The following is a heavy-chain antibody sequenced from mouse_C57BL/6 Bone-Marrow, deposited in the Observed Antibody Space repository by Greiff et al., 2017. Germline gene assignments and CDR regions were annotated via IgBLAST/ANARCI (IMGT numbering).Heavy chain of an antibody. CDR1: GYTFTNYW. D-gene: IGHD6-1*01. CDR2: MHPNGGSP. J-gene: IGHJ2*01. Sequence: QVHVKQPGAELVKPGASVKLSCKASGYTFTNYWMHWVKQRPGQGLEWIGMMHPNGGSPDYNEKFKSEATLSVDKSSRTAYMELSSLTSEDSAVYFCARSGSYPLFDYWGQGTTLTVSS. V-gene: IGHV1-64*01. CDR3: ARSGSYPLFDY.